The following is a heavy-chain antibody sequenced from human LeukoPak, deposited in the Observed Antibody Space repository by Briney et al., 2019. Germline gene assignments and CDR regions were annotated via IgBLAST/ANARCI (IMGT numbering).Heavy chain of an antibody. CDR2: MNPNSGNT. V-gene: IGHV1-8*02. CDR1: GYTFTSYG. Sequence: ASVKVSCKASGYTFTSYGINWVRQATGQGLEWMGWMNPNSGNTGYAQKFQGRVTMTRNTSISTAYMELSSLRSEDTAVYYCARLRLYTASVYYYYYYMDVWGKGTTVTVSS. D-gene: IGHD2-2*02. CDR3: ARLRLYTASVYYYYYYMDV. J-gene: IGHJ6*03.